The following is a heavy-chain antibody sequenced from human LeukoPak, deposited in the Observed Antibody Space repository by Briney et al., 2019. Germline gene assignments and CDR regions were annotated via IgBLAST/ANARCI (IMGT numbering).Heavy chain of an antibody. CDR1: GGSISNNY. Sequence: SETLSLTCTVSGGSISNNYWNWHWILQPQGRGLEWIGYIYYSGSTNYNPSLRSRVTIAVDKSNNQVSLKLSSVTAADTAMYYCARDKSGPTAHYDVFDIWGQGTMVTVSS. V-gene: IGHV4-59*01. CDR3: ARDKSGPTAHYDVFDI. CDR2: IYYSGST. D-gene: IGHD4/OR15-4a*01. J-gene: IGHJ3*02.